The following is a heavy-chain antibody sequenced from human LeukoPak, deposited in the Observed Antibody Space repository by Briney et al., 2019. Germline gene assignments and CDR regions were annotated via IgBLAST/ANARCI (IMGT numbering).Heavy chain of an antibody. Sequence: GGSLRLSCAASGFTFSSYWMSWVRQAPGKGLEWVANIKQDGSGKYYVDSVKGRFTISRDNAKNSLYLQMNSLRAEDTAVYYCATYHSGSYFYFDYWGQGTLVTVSS. CDR2: IKQDGSGK. CDR3: ATYHSGSYFYFDY. V-gene: IGHV3-7*01. CDR1: GFTFSSYW. J-gene: IGHJ4*02. D-gene: IGHD1-26*01.